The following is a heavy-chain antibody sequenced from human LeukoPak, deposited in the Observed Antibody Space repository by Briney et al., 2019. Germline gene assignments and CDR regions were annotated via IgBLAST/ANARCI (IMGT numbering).Heavy chain of an antibody. V-gene: IGHV5-51*01. CDR2: IYPGDSDI. CDR1: GYRFSNYW. J-gene: IGHJ5*02. Sequence: GESLKISCKGSGYRFSNYWIGWVRHKPGKGLEWMGMIYPGDSDIRYSPSFQGQVTISADKSISTAYLQWSSLKASGTAMYYCARQEYCSGGSCYTWFDPWGQGTLVTVSS. CDR3: ARQEYCSGGSCYTWFDP. D-gene: IGHD2-15*01.